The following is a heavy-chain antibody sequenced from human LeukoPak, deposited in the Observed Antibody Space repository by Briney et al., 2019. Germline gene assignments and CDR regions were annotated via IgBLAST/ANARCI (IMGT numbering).Heavy chain of an antibody. Sequence: PGGSLRLSCAASGFTFSSYAMSWVRQAPGKGLEWVANIKQDGSEKYYVDSVKGRFTIFRDNAKNSLYLQMNSLRAEDTAVYYCASDYGFFVYWGQGTLVTVSS. CDR3: ASDYGFFVY. CDR1: GFTFSSYA. D-gene: IGHD4-17*01. CDR2: IKQDGSEK. J-gene: IGHJ4*02. V-gene: IGHV3-7*01.